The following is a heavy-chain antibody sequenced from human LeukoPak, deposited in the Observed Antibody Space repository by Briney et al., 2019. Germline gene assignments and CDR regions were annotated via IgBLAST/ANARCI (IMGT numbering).Heavy chain of an antibody. CDR3: AKTGVRGGSGSYPTY. Sequence: PGGSLRLSCTVSGFTVSSNSMSWVRQAPGKGLEWVSFIYSDNTHYSDSVKGRFTISRDNSKNTLYLQMNSLRAEDTAVYYCAKTGVRGGSGSYPTYWGQGTLVTVSS. V-gene: IGHV3-66*03. CDR1: GFTVSSNS. CDR2: IYSDNT. D-gene: IGHD3-10*01. J-gene: IGHJ4*02.